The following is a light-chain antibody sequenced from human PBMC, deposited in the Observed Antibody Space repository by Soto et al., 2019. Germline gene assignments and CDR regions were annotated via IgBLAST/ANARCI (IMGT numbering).Light chain of an antibody. J-gene: IGLJ1*01. CDR3: ATWDDSLSGLYV. CDR2: RNN. V-gene: IGLV1-47*01. Sequence: QSVLTQPPSASGTPGQRVTISCSGSSSNIGGNYVYWYQQLPGTAPKLLIYRNNQRPSGVPDRFSGSKSGTSASLAISGLRSEDEAEYYCATWDDSLSGLYVFGTGTKVTVL. CDR1: SSNIGGNY.